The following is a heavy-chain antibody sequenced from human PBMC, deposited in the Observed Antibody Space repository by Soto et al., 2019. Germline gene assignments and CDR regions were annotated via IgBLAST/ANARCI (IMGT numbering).Heavy chain of an antibody. CDR2: IYYSGST. D-gene: IGHD3-10*01. J-gene: IGHJ6*02. CDR3: AREATYYYGSGSYYTNYYYYGMDV. Sequence: QVQLQESGPGLVKPSQTLSLTCTVSGGSISSGGYYWSWIRQHPGKGLEWIGYIYYSGSTYYNPSLKSRVTISVDTSKNRFSLKLSSVTAADTAVYHCAREATYYYGSGSYYTNYYYYGMDVWGQGTTVTVSS. CDR1: GGSISSGGYY. V-gene: IGHV4-31*03.